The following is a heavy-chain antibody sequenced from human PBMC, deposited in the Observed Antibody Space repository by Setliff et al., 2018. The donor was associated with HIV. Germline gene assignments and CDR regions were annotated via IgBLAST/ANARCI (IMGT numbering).Heavy chain of an antibody. CDR2: VNTQTGSP. Sequence: VSCKASGYSFINYAMNWVRQAPGQGLEWMGWVNTQTGSPTYAQAFTGRFVFSVDTSITTAYLEISSLKAGDTAVYYCARALYGDYGGDLNWLDPWGQGTLVTVSS. D-gene: IGHD4-17*01. CDR1: GYSFINYA. V-gene: IGHV7-4-1*02. J-gene: IGHJ5*02. CDR3: ARALYGDYGGDLNWLDP.